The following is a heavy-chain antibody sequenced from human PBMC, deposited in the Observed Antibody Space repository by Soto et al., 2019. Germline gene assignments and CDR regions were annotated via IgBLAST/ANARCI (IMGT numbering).Heavy chain of an antibody. J-gene: IGHJ4*02. Sequence: GSLRLSCAASGFTFNTYAMSWVRQAPGKGLEWVSVIGGGGGNTYYANYADSVKGRFTISRDNSKNTLYLQMNSLRAEDTAVYYCAKHPTRWLFDYWGQGTLVTVSS. CDR2: IGGGGGNT. CDR1: GFTFNTYA. CDR3: AKHPTRWLFDY. D-gene: IGHD5-18*01. V-gene: IGHV3-23*01.